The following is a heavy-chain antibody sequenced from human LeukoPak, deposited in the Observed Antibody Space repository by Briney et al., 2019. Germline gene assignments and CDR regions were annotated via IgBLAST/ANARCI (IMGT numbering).Heavy chain of an antibody. V-gene: IGHV3-33*01. J-gene: IGHJ5*02. Sequence: GRSLRLSCAASGFTFRRYGMHWVRQAPGKGLEWVAVIWTDGDNKYYAESGKGRFTISRDDSENTLYLQMNSLRVEDTAVYFCVRDQVPAHGWFDPWGQGILVTVSS. CDR1: GFTFRRYG. CDR3: VRDQVPAHGWFDP. CDR2: IWTDGDNK.